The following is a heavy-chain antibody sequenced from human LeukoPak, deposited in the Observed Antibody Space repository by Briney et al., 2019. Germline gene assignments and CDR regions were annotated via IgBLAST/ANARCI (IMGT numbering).Heavy chain of an antibody. Sequence: PGGSLRLSCAASGFTFSSYWMSWVRQAPGKGLEWVANIKQDGSEKYYVDSVKGRFTISRDNAKNSLYLQMNSLRAEDTAVYYCAREGANYDFWSGSREGFDYWAREPWSPSPQ. CDR3: AREGANYDFWSGSREGFDY. CDR2: IKQDGSEK. V-gene: IGHV3-7*01. CDR1: GFTFSSYW. J-gene: IGHJ4*02. D-gene: IGHD3-3*01.